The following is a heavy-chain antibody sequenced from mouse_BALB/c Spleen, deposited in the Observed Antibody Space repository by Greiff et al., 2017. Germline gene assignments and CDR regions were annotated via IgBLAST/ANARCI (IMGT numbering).Heavy chain of an antibody. CDR1: GFAFSSYD. D-gene: IGHD4-1*01. CDR2: ISSGGGST. CDR3: ARTGSYFDY. J-gene: IGHJ2*01. Sequence: EVMLVESGGGLVKPGGSLKLSCAASGFAFSSYDMSWVRQTPEKRLEWVAYISSGGGSTYYPDTVKGRFTISRDNAKNTLYLQMSSLKSEDTAMYYCARTGSYFDYWGQGTTLTVSS. V-gene: IGHV5-12-1*01.